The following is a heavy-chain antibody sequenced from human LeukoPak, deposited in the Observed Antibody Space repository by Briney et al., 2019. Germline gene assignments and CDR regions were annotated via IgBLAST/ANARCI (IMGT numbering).Heavy chain of an antibody. D-gene: IGHD2-15*01. CDR2: IYYSGST. CDR3: ARGLHIHPLGYCSGRSSWEAFDI. J-gene: IGHJ3*02. CDR1: GGSISSYY. Sequence: SETLSLTCTVSGGSISSYYWSWIRQPPGKGLEWIGYIYYSGSTNYNPSLKSRVTISVNTSKNHLYLRLHSVTPADPAVYYCARGLHIHPLGYCSGRSSWEAFDIWGQETMVTVSS. V-gene: IGHV4-59*01.